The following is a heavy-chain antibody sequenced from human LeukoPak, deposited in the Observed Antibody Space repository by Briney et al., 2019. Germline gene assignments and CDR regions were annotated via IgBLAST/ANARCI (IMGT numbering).Heavy chain of an antibody. J-gene: IGHJ4*02. CDR1: GGSFSGYY. CDR2: INHSGST. D-gene: IGHD1-26*01. V-gene: IGHV4-34*01. CDR3: ARGGSYYWDY. Sequence: SETLSLTCAVYGGSFSGYYWSWIRKPPGKGLEWIGEINHSGSTNYNPSLKSRVTISVDTAKNQFSLELKPLYAADTAVYYFARGGSYYWDYWGQGTLVTVSS.